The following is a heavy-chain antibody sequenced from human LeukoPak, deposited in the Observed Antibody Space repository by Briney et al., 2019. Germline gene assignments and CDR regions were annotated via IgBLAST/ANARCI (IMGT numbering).Heavy chain of an antibody. CDR1: RYTFTSYD. J-gene: IGHJ6*02. D-gene: IGHD1-14*01. CDR2: MNPNRGNT. Sequence: ASVAVSCKASRYTFTSYDINWVRQAPGQGLEWMGWMNPNRGNTGYAQKFQGRVTMTRNTSISTAYMELSSLRSEDTAVYYCARGPPEFYYYYYGMDVWGQGTTVTVSS. CDR3: ARGPPEFYYYYYGMDV. V-gene: IGHV1-8*01.